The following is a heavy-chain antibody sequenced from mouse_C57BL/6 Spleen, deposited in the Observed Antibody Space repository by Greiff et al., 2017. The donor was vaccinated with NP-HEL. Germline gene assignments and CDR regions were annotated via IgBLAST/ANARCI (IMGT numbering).Heavy chain of an antibody. CDR3: ARGKGANFYAMDY. Sequence: DVMLVESGGGLVKPGGSLKLSCAASGFTFSSYAMSWVRPTPEKRLEWVATISDGGSYTYYPDNVKGRIPLSRDNAKNSLYLQMSHLKSEDTAMYYCARGKGANFYAMDYWGQGTSVTVSS. CDR2: ISDGGSYT. J-gene: IGHJ4*01. D-gene: IGHD6-1*01. CDR1: GFTFSSYA. V-gene: IGHV5-4*03.